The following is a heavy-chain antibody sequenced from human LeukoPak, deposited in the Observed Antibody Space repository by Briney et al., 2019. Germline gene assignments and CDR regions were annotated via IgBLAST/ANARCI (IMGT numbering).Heavy chain of an antibody. J-gene: IGHJ6*03. CDR3: ARDAFGDFWSGYYYYYYYYMDV. D-gene: IGHD3-3*01. CDR2: INPNSGGT. Sequence: ASVKVSCKASGYTFTDYYMHWVRQAPGQGLEWMGWINPNSGGTNYAQKFQGRVTMTRDTSISTAYMELSRLRSDDTAVYYCARDAFGDFWSGYYYYYYYYMDVWGKGTTVTVSS. CDR1: GYTFTDYY. V-gene: IGHV1-2*02.